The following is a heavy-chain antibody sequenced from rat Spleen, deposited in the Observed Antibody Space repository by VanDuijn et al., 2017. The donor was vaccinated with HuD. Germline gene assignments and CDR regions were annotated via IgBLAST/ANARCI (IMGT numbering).Heavy chain of an antibody. J-gene: IGHJ2*01. Sequence: EVQLVESGGGLVQPGRSLKVSCAASGFTFSNYYMAWVRQAPKKGLEWVASINYEGSSIYYGESVKGRFTISRHNAKSTLYLQMNSRRSEDTATYYCARGPPLDYWGQGVMVTVSS. D-gene: IGHD3-1*01. CDR3: ARGPPLDY. CDR1: GFTFSNYY. V-gene: IGHV5-22*01. CDR2: INYEGSSI.